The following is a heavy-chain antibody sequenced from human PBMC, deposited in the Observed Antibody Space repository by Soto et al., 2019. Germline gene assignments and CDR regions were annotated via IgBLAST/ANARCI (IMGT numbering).Heavy chain of an antibody. J-gene: IGHJ4*02. CDR1: GFTLTTYT. CDR2: INGRGNYK. D-gene: IGHD1-26*01. CDR3: AREDGVVGATSAFDY. V-gene: IGHV3-21*01. Sequence: GVSLRLSCAASGFTLTTYTMNWVRQAPGMGLEWASSINGRGNYKYYTDSVEGRFTISRDNAQNSLYVQMNSLRAEDTAVYYCAREDGVVGATSAFDYWGQGTLVTVSS.